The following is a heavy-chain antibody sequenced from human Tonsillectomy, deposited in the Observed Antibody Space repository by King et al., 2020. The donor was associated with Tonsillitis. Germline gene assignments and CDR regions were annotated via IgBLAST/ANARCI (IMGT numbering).Heavy chain of an antibody. D-gene: IGHD3-10*01. Sequence: QLQESGPGLVKPSETLSLPCTVSGGSINNYYWSWIRQPPGKGLGWIGYIYYRGSTNYNPSLQSRVTRSVDTSKNQFSLKLTSVTAADTALYCCAKHYYSIWGYFDLWGRGPLVTVSS. J-gene: IGHJ2*01. CDR1: GGSINNYY. V-gene: IGHV4-59*01. CDR2: IYYRGST. CDR3: AKHYYSIWGYFDL.